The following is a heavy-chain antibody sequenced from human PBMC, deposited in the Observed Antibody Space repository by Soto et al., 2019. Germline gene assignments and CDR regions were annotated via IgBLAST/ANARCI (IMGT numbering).Heavy chain of an antibody. Sequence: EVQLVESGGGLVQPGGSLRLSCAPSGFTFSSYWMTWVRQAPGKGLEWVANIKQDGSAKYYVDSVKGRFTISRDNAKNSLYLQMNSLRAEDTAVYYCASWLKTSGWYVLLEGSFDYWGQGTLVTVSS. CDR1: GFTFSSYW. V-gene: IGHV3-7*01. J-gene: IGHJ4*02. CDR2: IKQDGSAK. D-gene: IGHD6-19*01. CDR3: ASWLKTSGWYVLLEGSFDY.